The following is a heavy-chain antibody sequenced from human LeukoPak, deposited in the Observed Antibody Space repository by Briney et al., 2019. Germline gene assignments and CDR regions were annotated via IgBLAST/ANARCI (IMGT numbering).Heavy chain of an antibody. Sequence: SETLSLTCTVSGGSISSYYWSWIRQPPGKGLEWTGYIYYSGSTNYNPSLKSRVTISVDTSKNQFSLKLSSVTAADTAVYYCARDGYYDILTGYYSPLDYWGQGTLVTVSS. V-gene: IGHV4-59*01. CDR3: ARDGYYDILTGYYSPLDY. D-gene: IGHD3-9*01. CDR1: GGSISSYY. J-gene: IGHJ4*02. CDR2: IYYSGST.